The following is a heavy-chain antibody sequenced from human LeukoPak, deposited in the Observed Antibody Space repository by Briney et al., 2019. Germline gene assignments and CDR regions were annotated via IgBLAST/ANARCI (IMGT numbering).Heavy chain of an antibody. V-gene: IGHV4-4*07. CDR3: ARESRGQWLGKTGYYFDY. Sequence: SETLSLTCTVSGGSISSYYWSWIRQPAGKGLEWIGRIYTSGSTNYNPSLKSRVTMSVDTSKNQFSLKLSSVTAADTAVYYCARESRGQWLGKTGYYFDYWGQGTLVTVSS. CDR1: GGSISSYY. D-gene: IGHD3-10*01. CDR2: IYTSGST. J-gene: IGHJ4*02.